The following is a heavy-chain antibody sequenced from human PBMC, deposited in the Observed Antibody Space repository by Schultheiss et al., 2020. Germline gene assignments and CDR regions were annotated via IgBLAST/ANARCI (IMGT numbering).Heavy chain of an antibody. V-gene: IGHV4-59*12. CDR1: GASISSYY. Sequence: SETLSLTCTVSGASISSYYWSWIRQPPGKGLEWIGYIYYSGSTNYNPSLKSRVTISVDRSKNQFSLKLTSVTAADMAVYYCARSLGDCSGGSCYKRRAEYFQYWGQGTLVTVSS. CDR2: IYYSGST. J-gene: IGHJ1*01. D-gene: IGHD2-15*01. CDR3: ARSLGDCSGGSCYKRRAEYFQY.